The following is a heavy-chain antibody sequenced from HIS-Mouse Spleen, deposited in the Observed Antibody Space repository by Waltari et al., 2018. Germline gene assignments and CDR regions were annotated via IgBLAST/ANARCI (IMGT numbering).Heavy chain of an antibody. CDR3: ARKRTASGWFDP. CDR2: IYYSGST. V-gene: IGHV4-39*01. J-gene: IGHJ5*02. CDR1: GGSISSSSYH. Sequence: QLQLQESGPGLVKPSETLSLTCTVSGGSISSSSYHWGWIRQPPGKGLEWIGSIYYSGSTYYNPSLKSRVTISVDTSKNQFSLKLSSVTAADTAVYYCARKRTASGWFDPWGQGTLVTVSS. D-gene: IGHD2-21*02.